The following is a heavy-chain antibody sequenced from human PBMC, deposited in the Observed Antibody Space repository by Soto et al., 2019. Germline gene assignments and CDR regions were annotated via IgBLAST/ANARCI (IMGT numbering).Heavy chain of an antibody. V-gene: IGHV3-33*06. CDR2: ILNDGVNK. Sequence: QVQLVESGGGVVQPGTSLRLSCAVSGLTFRKSGMHWVRQAPGKGLEWVALILNDGVNKYYADSVKGRFIISRDNSKNTLSLQMNNLRVEDTAVYYCAKAGINWGFDYWGQGTLVTVSS. CDR3: AKAGINWGFDY. J-gene: IGHJ4*02. CDR1: GLTFRKSG. D-gene: IGHD7-27*01.